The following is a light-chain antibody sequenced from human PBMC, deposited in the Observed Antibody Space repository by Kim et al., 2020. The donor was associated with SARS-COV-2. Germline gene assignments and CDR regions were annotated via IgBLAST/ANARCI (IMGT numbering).Light chain of an antibody. Sequence: DIQMTQSPSSLSASVADRVTITCRTTQSISSQLNWYQQKPGRAPKLLISAASTLQGGVPSRFSVSGSGTDFTLTISSLQPEDFATYFCQQSYITPFTFGPGTKADI. CDR1: QSISSQ. CDR2: AAS. CDR3: QQSYITPFT. J-gene: IGKJ3*01. V-gene: IGKV1-39*01.